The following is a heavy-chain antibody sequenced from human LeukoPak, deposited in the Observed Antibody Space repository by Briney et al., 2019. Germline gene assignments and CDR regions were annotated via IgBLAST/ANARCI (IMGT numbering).Heavy chain of an antibody. CDR2: ISYDGSNK. V-gene: IGHV3-30*03. J-gene: IGHJ4*02. CDR3: ARDGRYGSTSPIDY. CDR1: GFTFSSYG. D-gene: IGHD2-2*01. Sequence: GGSLRLSCAASGFTFSSYGMHWVRQAPGKGLEWVAVISYDGSNKYYADSVKGRFTISRDNSKNTLYLQMNSLRAEDTAVYYCARDGRYGSTSPIDYWGQGTLVTVSS.